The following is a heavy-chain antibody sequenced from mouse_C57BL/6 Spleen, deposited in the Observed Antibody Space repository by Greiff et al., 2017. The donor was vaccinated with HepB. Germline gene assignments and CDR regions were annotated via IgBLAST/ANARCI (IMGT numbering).Heavy chain of an antibody. J-gene: IGHJ4*01. CDR3: ARRYPLAMDY. D-gene: IGHD5-1*01. Sequence: EVKLQESGGDLVKPGGSLKLSCAASGFTFSSYGMSWVRQTPDKRLEWVATISSGGSYTYYPDSVKGRFTISRDNAKNTLYLQMSSLKSEDTAMYYCARRYPLAMDYWGQGTSVTVSS. CDR1: GFTFSSYG. CDR2: ISSGGSYT. V-gene: IGHV5-6*02.